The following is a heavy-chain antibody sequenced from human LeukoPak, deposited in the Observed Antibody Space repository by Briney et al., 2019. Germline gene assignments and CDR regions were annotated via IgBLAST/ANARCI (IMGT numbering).Heavy chain of an antibody. CDR2: IYYSGST. Sequence: PSETPSLTCTVSGGSITSGSYYWSWIRQHPGKGLEWIGYIYYSGSTYYKPSLKSRVTISVDTSKNQFSLKLSSVTAADTAMYYCARVTMIRGVIIDYWGQGTLVNVSS. D-gene: IGHD3-10*01. CDR3: ARVTMIRGVIIDY. J-gene: IGHJ4*02. V-gene: IGHV4-31*03. CDR1: GGSITSGSYY.